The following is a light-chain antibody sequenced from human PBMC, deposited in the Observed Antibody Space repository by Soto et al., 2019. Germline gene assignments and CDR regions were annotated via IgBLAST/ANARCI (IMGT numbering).Light chain of an antibody. J-gene: IGLJ2*01. V-gene: IGLV1-44*01. Sequence: QSALTQPPSASGTPGQRVTISCSGSTSNIGSKTVHWYQQLPGTAPKLLIYSNVQRPSGVPDRFSGSKSGTSASLAISELQSEDEADYYCASWDDTLDGVVFGGGTKLTVL. CDR1: TSNIGSKT. CDR3: ASWDDTLDGVV. CDR2: SNV.